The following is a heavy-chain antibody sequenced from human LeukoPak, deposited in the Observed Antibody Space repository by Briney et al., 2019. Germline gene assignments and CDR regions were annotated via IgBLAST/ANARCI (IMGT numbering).Heavy chain of an antibody. D-gene: IGHD5-12*01. CDR1: GFTFSTYW. V-gene: IGHV3-7*01. Sequence: GGSLRLSCAASGFTFSTYWMSWVRQAPGKGLEWVANIKQDGSEKYYVDSVKGRFTISRDNAKKSLYLQMNSLSAEDTAVYYCARDASGYALYFDYWGQGTLVTVSS. CDR2: IKQDGSEK. J-gene: IGHJ4*02. CDR3: ARDASGYALYFDY.